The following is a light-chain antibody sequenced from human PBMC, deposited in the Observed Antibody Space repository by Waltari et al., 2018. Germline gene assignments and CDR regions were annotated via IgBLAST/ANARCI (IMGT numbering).Light chain of an antibody. CDR3: CSYAGSYSLI. Sequence: QSALTQPRSVSGSPGLSVTISCTGTSSDVGGYDHVPWYQQHPGKAPKLMIHDVSRRPSGVPGRFYGSKSGNTASLSIFGLQAEDAADYYCCSYAGSYSLIFGGGTKVIVL. V-gene: IGLV2-11*01. CDR2: DVS. J-gene: IGLJ2*01. CDR1: SSDVGGYDH.